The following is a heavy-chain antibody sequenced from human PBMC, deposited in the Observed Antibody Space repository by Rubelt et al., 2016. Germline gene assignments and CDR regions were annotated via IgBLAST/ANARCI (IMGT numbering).Heavy chain of an antibody. CDR3: ARLMGSPHFDY. D-gene: IGHD3-10*01. Sequence: QVQLQQWGAGLLKPSETLSLTCAVYGGSFSGYYWSWIRQPPGKGLEWIGEINHSGSTNYNPSLKSRVTISVETSKNQVSLKLSSVTAADTAVYYCARLMGSPHFDYWGQGTLVTVSS. CDR1: GGSFSGYY. J-gene: IGHJ4*02. CDR2: INHSGST. V-gene: IGHV4-34*01.